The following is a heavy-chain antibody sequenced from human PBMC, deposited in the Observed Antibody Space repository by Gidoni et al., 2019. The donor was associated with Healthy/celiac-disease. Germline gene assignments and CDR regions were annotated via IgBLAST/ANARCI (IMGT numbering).Heavy chain of an antibody. D-gene: IGHD3-3*01. V-gene: IGHV3-15*01. CDR2: IKSKTDGGTT. CDR3: TTTLSGVDFWSGYYMWPLGY. J-gene: IGHJ4*02. Sequence: EVQLVESGGGLVKPGGSLRLSCSASGFTFRHPWMTWVRQAPGKGLEWVGRIKSKTDGGTTDYAAPVKGRFTISRDDSKNTLYLQMNSLKTEDTAVYYCTTTLSGVDFWSGYYMWPLGYWGQGTLVTVSS. CDR1: GFTFRHPW.